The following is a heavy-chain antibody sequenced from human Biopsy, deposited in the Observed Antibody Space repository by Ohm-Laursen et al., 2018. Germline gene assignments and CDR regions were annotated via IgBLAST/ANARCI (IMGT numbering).Heavy chain of an antibody. J-gene: IGHJ2*01. D-gene: IGHD1-26*01. V-gene: IGHV4-59*08. CDR3: ARHAPSYSGSYWRYFDL. CDR2: IYYTGST. CDR1: GGSISNLY. Sequence: SETLSLTCHVSGGSISNLYWSWIRQPPGKGLEWVGYIYYTGSTNYNPSLKSRVTISVDTSMNHLSLRLTSVTAADTAVYYCARHAPSYSGSYWRYFDLWGRGTLVTVSS.